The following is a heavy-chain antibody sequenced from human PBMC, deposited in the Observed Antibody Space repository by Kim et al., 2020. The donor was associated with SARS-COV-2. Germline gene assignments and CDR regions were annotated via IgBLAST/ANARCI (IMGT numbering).Heavy chain of an antibody. V-gene: IGHV3-48*03. Sequence: GGSLRLSCAASGFTFSNYEMNWVRQAPGKGLEWVSQISSTGSTTYYADSVKGRFTVSRDNAKNSLYLQMNSLRVEDTAVYYCGRIRRMDLWGQGTTVTVSS. CDR1: GFTFSNYE. J-gene: IGHJ6*02. CDR3: GRIRRMDL. CDR2: ISSTGSTT.